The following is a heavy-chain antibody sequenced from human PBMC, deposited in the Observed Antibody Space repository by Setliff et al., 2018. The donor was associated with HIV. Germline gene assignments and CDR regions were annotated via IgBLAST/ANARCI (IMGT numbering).Heavy chain of an antibody. D-gene: IGHD3-22*01. CDR1: GFTFNTYG. CDR2: IGYDGSST. Sequence: PGGSLRLSCAASGFTFNTYGMHWVRQAHGKGLEWLAFIGYDGSSTYYADSMKGRFTISRDNSRNTLYLQMNSLRADDTALYYCAKAVSSAYYYASDWGQGTLVTVS. V-gene: IGHV3-30*02. CDR3: AKAVSSAYYYASD. J-gene: IGHJ4*02.